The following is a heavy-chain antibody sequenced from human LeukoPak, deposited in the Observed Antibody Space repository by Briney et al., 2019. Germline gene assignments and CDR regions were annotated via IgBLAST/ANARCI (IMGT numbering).Heavy chain of an antibody. J-gene: IGHJ4*02. D-gene: IGHD3-3*01. CDR1: GGTFSSYA. CDR3: ARGYYDFWSGYYY. V-gene: IGHV1-69*01. Sequence: GSSVKVSCKASGGTFSSYAISWVREAPGQGLEWMGGIIPIFGPANYAQKFQGRVTITADESTSTAYIGLSSLRSEDTAVYYCARGYYDFWSGYYYWGQGTLVTVSS. CDR2: IIPIFGPA.